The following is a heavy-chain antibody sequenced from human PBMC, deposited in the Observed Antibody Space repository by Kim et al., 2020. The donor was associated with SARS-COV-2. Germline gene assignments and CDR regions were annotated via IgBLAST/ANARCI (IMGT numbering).Heavy chain of an antibody. V-gene: IGHV3-23*01. CDR2: ISGSGGST. Sequence: GGSLRLSCAASGFTFSSYAMRWVRQAPGKGLEWVSAISGSGGSTYYADSVKGRLTISRDNSKNTLYLQMNSLTADDTAVYFCAKEVPLGSGWGQGTLVTASS. J-gene: IGHJ4*02. D-gene: IGHD2-2*01. CDR3: AKEVPLGSG. CDR1: GFTFSSYA.